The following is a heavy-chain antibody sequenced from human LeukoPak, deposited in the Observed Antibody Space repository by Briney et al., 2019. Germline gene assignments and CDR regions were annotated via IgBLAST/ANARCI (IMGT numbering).Heavy chain of an antibody. CDR1: GYTFTSYD. Sequence: ASVKVSCKASGYTFTSYDINWVRQATGQGLEWMGWMNPNSGNTGYAQKFQGRVTITRNTSISTAYMELSSLRSEDTAVYYCARGRDYCSSTSCYTSWFGAWGQGDLVAVSS. CDR2: MNPNSGNT. CDR3: ARGRDYCSSTSCYTSWFGA. V-gene: IGHV1-8*03. J-gene: IGHJ5*02. D-gene: IGHD2-2*02.